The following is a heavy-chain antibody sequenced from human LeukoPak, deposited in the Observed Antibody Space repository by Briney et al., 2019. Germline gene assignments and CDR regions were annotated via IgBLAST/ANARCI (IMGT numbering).Heavy chain of an antibody. CDR2: INPNSGGT. V-gene: IGHV1-2*02. CDR3: ARRLDSSGYYYLDY. Sequence: ASVKVSCKASGYTFTGYYMHWVRQAPGQGLEWMGWINPNSGGTNYAQKFQGRVTMTRDTSISTAYMELSRLRSDDTAVYYCARRLDSSGYYYLDYWGQGTLVTVSS. J-gene: IGHJ4*02. D-gene: IGHD3-22*01. CDR1: GYTFTGYY.